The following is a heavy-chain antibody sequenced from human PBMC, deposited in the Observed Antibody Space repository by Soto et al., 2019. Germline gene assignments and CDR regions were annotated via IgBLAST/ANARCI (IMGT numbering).Heavy chain of an antibody. CDR3: ARDLQYRLRWEGGLGPFDY. CDR2: ISYDGSNK. J-gene: IGHJ4*02. CDR1: GFTFSSYA. Sequence: QVQLVESGGGVVQPGRSLRLSCAAAGFTFSSYAMHWVRQAPGKGLECVAVISYDGSNKYYADSVKGRFTISRDNSKNTLYLQMNSLRAEVTAVYYCARDLQYRLRWEGGLGPFDYWGQGTLVTVSS. D-gene: IGHD4-17*01. V-gene: IGHV3-30-3*01.